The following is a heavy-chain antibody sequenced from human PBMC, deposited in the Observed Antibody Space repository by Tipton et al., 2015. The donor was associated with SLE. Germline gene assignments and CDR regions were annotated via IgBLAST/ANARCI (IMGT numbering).Heavy chain of an antibody. CDR1: GGSFSGYY. J-gene: IGHJ6*02. Sequence: TLSLTCAVYGGSFSGYYWSWIRQPPGKGLEWIGEINHRGSTNYNPSLKSRVTISVDTSKNQFSLKLSSVTAADTAVYYCARGRQLVGLYYYGMDVWGQGTTVTVSS. CDR3: ARGRQLVGLYYYGMDV. CDR2: INHRGST. V-gene: IGHV4-34*01. D-gene: IGHD6-6*01.